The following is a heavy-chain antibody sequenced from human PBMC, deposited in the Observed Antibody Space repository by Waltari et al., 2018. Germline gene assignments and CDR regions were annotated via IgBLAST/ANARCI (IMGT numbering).Heavy chain of an antibody. CDR1: GFAFSNYA. J-gene: IGHJ4*02. D-gene: IGHD3-22*01. Sequence: EVQLLESGGGMVQPGGSLRLSCTASGFAFSNYAMKWVRQAPGKGLEWVSGISGSSGSTFYTDSVKGRFTISRDNSKNTLYLQMNSLRADDTAVYYCARDREVVVNNILDYWGQGTLATVSS. V-gene: IGHV3-23*01. CDR2: ISGSSGST. CDR3: ARDREVVVNNILDY.